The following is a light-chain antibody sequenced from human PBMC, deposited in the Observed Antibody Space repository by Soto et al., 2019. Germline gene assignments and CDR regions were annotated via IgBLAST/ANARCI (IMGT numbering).Light chain of an antibody. CDR1: QSVSSN. Sequence: EIVMTQSPATLSVSPGERATLSCRASQSVSSNLAWYQQKPGQAPRLLIYDASTRATGIPARFSGSGSGTEFTLTISSLQSEDFAVYYCQQYNNWPRTVSQGTKVDIK. V-gene: IGKV3-15*01. CDR3: QQYNNWPRT. CDR2: DAS. J-gene: IGKJ2*01.